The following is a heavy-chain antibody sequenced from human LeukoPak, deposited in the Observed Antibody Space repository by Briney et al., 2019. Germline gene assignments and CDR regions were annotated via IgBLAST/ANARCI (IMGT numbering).Heavy chain of an antibody. CDR3: ARGRLCSSTSCYAFDI. J-gene: IGHJ3*02. V-gene: IGHV4-34*01. CDR1: GGSFSGYY. CDR2: INHSGST. Sequence: PSETLSLTCAVYGGSFSGYYWSWIRQPPGKGLEWIGEINHSGSTNYNPSLKSRVTISVDTSKNQFSLKLSSVTAADTAVYYCARGRLCSSTSCYAFDIWGQGTMVTVSS. D-gene: IGHD2-2*01.